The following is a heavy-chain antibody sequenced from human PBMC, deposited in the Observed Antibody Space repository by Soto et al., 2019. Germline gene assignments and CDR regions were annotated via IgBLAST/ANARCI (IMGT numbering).Heavy chain of an antibody. CDR1: GGSVSSGSYY. V-gene: IGHV4-61*01. D-gene: IGHD4-17*01. CDR2: IYYSGST. Sequence: ETLSLTCTVSGGSVSSGSYYWSWIRQPPGKGLEWIGYIYYSGSTNYNPSLKSRVTISVDTSKNQFSLKLSSVTAADTAVYYCARGQSYGDYAGYWGQGTLVTVSS. J-gene: IGHJ4*02. CDR3: ARGQSYGDYAGY.